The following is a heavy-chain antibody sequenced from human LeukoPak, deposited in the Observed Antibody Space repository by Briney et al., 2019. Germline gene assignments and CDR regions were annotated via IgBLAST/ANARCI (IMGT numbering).Heavy chain of an antibody. J-gene: IGHJ4*02. Sequence: GASPKISRNGSGYRFTSYWIGRVRPMPGKGLEGMGISYPGWSDTRYSPSFQGQVTIPADKSTSTAYLQWSSMKASDTAMYYCARHPIGTGYYFDYWGQGTLVTVSS. CDR2: SYPGWSDT. CDR1: GYRFTSYW. D-gene: IGHD3/OR15-3a*01. V-gene: IGHV5-51*01. CDR3: ARHPIGTGYYFDY.